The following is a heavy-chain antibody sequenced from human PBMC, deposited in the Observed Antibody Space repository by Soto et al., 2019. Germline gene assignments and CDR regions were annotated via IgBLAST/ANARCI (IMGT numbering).Heavy chain of an antibody. D-gene: IGHD3-3*01. V-gene: IGHV3-33*08. CDR3: ARDTRRFLALGVTYGMDV. CDR1: GFTFSSYG. J-gene: IGHJ6*02. Sequence: VQLVESGGGLVQPGGSLRLSCAASGFTFSSYGMHWVRQAPGKGLEWVAVIWYDGSNKYYADSVKGRFTISRDNSKNTLYLQMNSLRAEDTAVYYCARDTRRFLALGVTYGMDVWGQGTTVTVSS. CDR2: IWYDGSNK.